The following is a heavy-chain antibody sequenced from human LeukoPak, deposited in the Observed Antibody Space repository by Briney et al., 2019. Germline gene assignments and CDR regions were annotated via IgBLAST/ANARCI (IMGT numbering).Heavy chain of an antibody. D-gene: IGHD3-16*01. CDR1: GVSISSGNW. J-gene: IGHJ4*02. Sequence: AETLSLTCAVSGVSISSGNWWSWVRQPPGKGLEWIGDIYHSGNTNYNPSLKSRVTLSVDKSKNQFSLHLSSVTAADTAMYYCVSHGGYYFDYWGQGTLVTASS. V-gene: IGHV4-4*02. CDR3: VSHGGYYFDY. CDR2: IYHSGNT.